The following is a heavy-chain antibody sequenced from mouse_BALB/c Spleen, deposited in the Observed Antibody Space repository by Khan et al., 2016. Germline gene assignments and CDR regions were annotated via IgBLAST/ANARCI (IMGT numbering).Heavy chain of an antibody. J-gene: IGHJ4*01. D-gene: IGHD2-3*01. Sequence: EVKLEESGGGLVQPGGSMKLSCVASGFTFSNYWMNWVRQSPEKGLEWVAEIRLKSNNYATHYAESVNGRFTISRDDSKSSVYLQMNNLRAEDTGIYYCTMADGYYVYTMDYWGQGTSVTVSS. CDR1: GFTFSNYW. V-gene: IGHV6-6*02. CDR2: IRLKSNNYAT. CDR3: TMADGYYVYTMDY.